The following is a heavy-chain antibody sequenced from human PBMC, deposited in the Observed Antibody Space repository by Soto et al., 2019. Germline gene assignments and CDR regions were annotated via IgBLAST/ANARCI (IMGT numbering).Heavy chain of an antibody. Sequence: QVQLVESGGGVVQPGRSLRLSCAASGFTFSSYAMHWVRQAPGKGLEWVAIISYDASNKYYADSVKGRFTISRDNSKNTLYLQLNSLRAEDTAVYYCARGYSSSSAAFDYWGQGTLVTVSS. CDR1: GFTFSSYA. CDR2: ISYDASNK. V-gene: IGHV3-30-3*01. J-gene: IGHJ4*02. CDR3: ARGYSSSSAAFDY. D-gene: IGHD6-13*01.